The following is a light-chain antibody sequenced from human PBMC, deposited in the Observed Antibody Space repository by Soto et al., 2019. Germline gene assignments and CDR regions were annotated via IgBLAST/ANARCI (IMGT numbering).Light chain of an antibody. CDR2: TNN. Sequence: QSVLTQAPSASGTPGQRVTISCSGGSSNIGSNAVNWYQQLPGTAPKLLIYTNNQRPSGVPDRFSGSKSGTSASLAISGLQSEDEANYCCATWDDSLNGVVFGGGTKLTVL. CDR3: ATWDDSLNGVV. V-gene: IGLV1-44*01. J-gene: IGLJ2*01. CDR1: SSNIGSNA.